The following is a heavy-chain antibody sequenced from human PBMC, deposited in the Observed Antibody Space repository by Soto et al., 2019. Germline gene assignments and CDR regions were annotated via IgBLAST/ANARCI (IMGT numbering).Heavy chain of an antibody. CDR1: GFTFNNFW. J-gene: IGHJ4*02. V-gene: IGHV3-74*01. CDR2: INTDGSDT. D-gene: IGHD3-10*01. Sequence: EVQLVVSGGGLVQPRGSLRLSCAASGFTFNNFWLHWVRQGPGKGLEWVSRINTDGSDTSYADSVKGRFAISRDNAKSTLFLQMDSLRAEDTAVYYCASRGQIAGLAYWGQGTLVTVSS. CDR3: ASRGQIAGLAY.